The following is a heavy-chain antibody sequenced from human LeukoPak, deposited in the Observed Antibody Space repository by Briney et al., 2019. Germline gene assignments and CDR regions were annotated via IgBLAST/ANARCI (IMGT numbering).Heavy chain of an antibody. D-gene: IGHD3-16*01. CDR2: ISAYNGNT. V-gene: IGHV1-18*01. CDR1: GYTFTSYG. Sequence: ASVTVSCKASGYTFTSYGISWVRQAPGQGLEWMGWISAYNGNTNYAQKLQGRVTMTTDTSTSTAYMELRSLRSDDTAVYYCARDRPPTHVVDYWGQGTLVTVSS. J-gene: IGHJ4*02. CDR3: ARDRPPTHVVDY.